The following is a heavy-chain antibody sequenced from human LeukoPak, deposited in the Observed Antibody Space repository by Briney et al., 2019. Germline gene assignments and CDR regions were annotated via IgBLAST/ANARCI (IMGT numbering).Heavy chain of an antibody. Sequence: SETLSLTCTVSGASISTYYRSWIRQPPGKGLEWIGYVYNSGSTYYNPSLNSRASITENTSKNQLSLKVNSVTAADTAVYYCARHPGVGANDTFDLWGQGTMVTISS. CDR3: ARHPGVGANDTFDL. CDR2: VYNSGST. D-gene: IGHD1-26*01. CDR1: GASISTYY. V-gene: IGHV4-59*08. J-gene: IGHJ3*01.